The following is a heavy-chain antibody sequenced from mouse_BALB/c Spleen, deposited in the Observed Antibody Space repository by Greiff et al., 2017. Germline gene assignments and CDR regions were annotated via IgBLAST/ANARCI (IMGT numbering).Heavy chain of an antibody. Sequence: VQLQQSGPELVKPGASVKISCKASGYSFTGYYMHWVKQSHVKSLEWIGRINPYNGATSYNQNFQDKASLTVDKSSSTAYMELHSLTSEDSAVYYCARGGGIYDGYYGAMDDGGQGTSVTVAS. D-gene: IGHD2-3*01. CDR3: ARGGGIYDGYYGAMDD. V-gene: IGHV1-31*01. CDR1: GYSFTGYY. J-gene: IGHJ4*01. CDR2: INPYNGAT.